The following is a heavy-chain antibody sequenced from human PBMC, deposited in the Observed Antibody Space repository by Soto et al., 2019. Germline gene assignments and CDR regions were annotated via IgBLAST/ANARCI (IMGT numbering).Heavy chain of an antibody. D-gene: IGHD6-13*01. CDR1: GGSFSGYY. CDR3: ARSVSSSWYKRIYYYYGMDV. Sequence: PAETLSLTCAVYGGSFSGYYWSWIRQPPGKWLEWIGEINHSGSTNYNPSLKSRVTISVDTSKNQFSLKLSSVTAADTAVYYCARSVSSSWYKRIYYYYGMDVWGQGTTVTVSS. CDR2: INHSGST. J-gene: IGHJ6*02. V-gene: IGHV4-34*01.